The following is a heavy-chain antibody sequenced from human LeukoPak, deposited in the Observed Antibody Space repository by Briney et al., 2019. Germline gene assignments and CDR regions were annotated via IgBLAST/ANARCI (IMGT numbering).Heavy chain of an antibody. V-gene: IGHV4-59*11. CDR2: IHYTGST. J-gene: IGHJ4*02. CDR1: GDSITRHY. D-gene: IGHD4-17*01. Sequence: SEILSLTCTVSGDSITRHYWNWIRQSPGKTLEWIGYIHYTGSTNTNPSLRSRVTISVDTSNSQFSLKLNSVTAADTAVYSCARSGDSPSFDSWGQGTLVTVSS. CDR3: ARSGDSPSFDS.